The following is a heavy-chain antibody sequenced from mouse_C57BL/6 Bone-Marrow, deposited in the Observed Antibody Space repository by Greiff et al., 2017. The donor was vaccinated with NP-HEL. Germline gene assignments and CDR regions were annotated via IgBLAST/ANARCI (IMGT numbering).Heavy chain of an antibody. CDR1: GYTFTSYW. J-gene: IGHJ4*01. D-gene: IGHD2-5*01. CDR3: ARNYSNYDYYAMDY. CDR2: IDPSDSYT. V-gene: IGHV1-59*01. Sequence: QVQLKQPGAELVRPGTSVKLSCKASGYTFTSYWMHWVKQRPGQGLEWIGVIDPSDSYTNYNQKFKGKATLTVDTSSSTAYMQLSSLTSEDSAVYYCARNYSNYDYYAMDYWGQGTSVTVSS.